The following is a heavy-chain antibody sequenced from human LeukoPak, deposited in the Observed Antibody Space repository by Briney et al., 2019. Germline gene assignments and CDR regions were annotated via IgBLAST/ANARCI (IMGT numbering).Heavy chain of an antibody. CDR3: ARAPLVTTVGFDP. CDR2: IYYSGST. V-gene: IGHV4-59*12. CDR1: GGSISSYY. J-gene: IGHJ5*02. Sequence: SETLSLTCTVSGGSISSYYWSWIRQPPGKGLEWIGYIYYSGSTNYNPSLKSRVTISVDKSKNQFSLKLSSVTAADTAVYYCARAPLVTTVGFDPWGQGTLVTVSS. D-gene: IGHD4-11*01.